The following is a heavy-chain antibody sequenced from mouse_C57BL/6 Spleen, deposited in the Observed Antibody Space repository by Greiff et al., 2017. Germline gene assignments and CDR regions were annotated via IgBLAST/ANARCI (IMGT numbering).Heavy chain of an antibody. CDR2: ISSGSSTI. Sequence: EVQRVESGGGLVKPGGSLKLSCAASGFTFSDYGMHWVRQAPEKGLEWVAYISSGSSTIYYADTVKGRFTISRDNAKNTLFLQMTSLRSEDTAMYYCAREGTKVWGDYFDYWGQGTTLTVSS. D-gene: IGHD2-10*02. J-gene: IGHJ2*01. V-gene: IGHV5-17*01. CDR1: GFTFSDYG. CDR3: AREGTKVWGDYFDY.